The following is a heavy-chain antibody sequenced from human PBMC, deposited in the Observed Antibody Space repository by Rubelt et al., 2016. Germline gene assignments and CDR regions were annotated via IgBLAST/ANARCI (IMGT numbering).Heavy chain of an antibody. J-gene: IGHJ6*02. D-gene: IGHD6-13*01. CDR2: ISSSSSYI. CDR3: AKDNRIAAAVPYGMDV. Sequence: VRQAPGKGLEWVSSISSSSSYIYYADSVKGRFTISRDNAKNSLYLQMNSLRAEDTALYYCAKDNRIAAAVPYGMDVWGQGTTVTVSS. V-gene: IGHV3-21*04.